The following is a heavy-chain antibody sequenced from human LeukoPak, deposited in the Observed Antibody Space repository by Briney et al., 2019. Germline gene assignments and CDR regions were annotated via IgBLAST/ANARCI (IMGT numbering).Heavy chain of an antibody. Sequence: GGSLRLSCAASGFTFSSYSMNWVRQAPGKGLEWVSSISSSSSYIYYADSVKGRFTISRDNAKNTLYLQMNSLRAEDTAVYYCARVVDHDYSDYYLDYWGQGTLVTVSS. J-gene: IGHJ4*02. CDR2: ISSSSSYI. V-gene: IGHV3-21*04. D-gene: IGHD4-11*01. CDR3: ARVVDHDYSDYYLDY. CDR1: GFTFSSYS.